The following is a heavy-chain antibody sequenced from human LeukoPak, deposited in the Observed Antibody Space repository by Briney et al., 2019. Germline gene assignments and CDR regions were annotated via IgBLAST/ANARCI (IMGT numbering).Heavy chain of an antibody. D-gene: IGHD4-17*01. Sequence: GGSLRLSCAASGFTFSDYGIHWVRQAPGKGLEWVSSISGSGDRTMYADSVKGRFTISRDNFKNTLYLQMNSLRAEDTAVYHCAKDPNGDYIGAFDMWGQGTMVTVSS. V-gene: IGHV3-23*01. CDR2: ISGSGDRT. J-gene: IGHJ3*02. CDR3: AKDPNGDYIGAFDM. CDR1: GFTFSDYG.